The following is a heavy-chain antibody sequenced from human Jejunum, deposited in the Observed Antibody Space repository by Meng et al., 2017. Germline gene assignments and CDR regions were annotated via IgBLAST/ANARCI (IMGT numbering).Heavy chain of an antibody. Sequence: ASAKVSCNASAYTLTAYYLHWVRQAPGQGLEWMGWMKSDSGGTDYAQKFQGRVTMTRDTSIITAYMELSRLTSDDMAVYYCARGLRQIAGGGYEAFDVWGQGTMVTVSS. CDR3: ARGLRQIAGGGYEAFDV. CDR2: MKSDSGGT. V-gene: IGHV1-2*02. J-gene: IGHJ3*01. CDR1: AYTLTAYY. D-gene: IGHD3-22*01.